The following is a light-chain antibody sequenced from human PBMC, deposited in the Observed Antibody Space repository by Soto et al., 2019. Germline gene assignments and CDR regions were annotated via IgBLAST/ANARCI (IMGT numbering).Light chain of an antibody. V-gene: IGKV3D-15*01. J-gene: IGKJ4*01. CDR3: QQYHDWPLT. Sequence: EIVMTQSPATLSVXXXXXXXLSCRASQSXSSNFAWYQQRPAQAPRLLIYDVSTRATGVPTRFSGSGSGTEFTLTISSLQSEDFAVYYCQQYHDWPLTFGGGTRVEIK. CDR1: QSXSSN. CDR2: DVS.